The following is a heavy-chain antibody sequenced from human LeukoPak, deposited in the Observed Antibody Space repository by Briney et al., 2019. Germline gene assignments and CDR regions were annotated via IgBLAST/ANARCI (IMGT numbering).Heavy chain of an antibody. CDR2: ISWNSGSI. CDR1: GFTFDDYA. CDR3: AKDKGVALAEYFQH. V-gene: IGHV3-9*01. Sequence: GGSLRLSCAASGFTFDDYAMHWVRQAPGKGLEWVSGISWNSGSIGYADSVKGRFTISRGNAKNSLYLQMNSLRAEDTALYYCAKDKGVALAEYFQHWGQGTLVTVSS. D-gene: IGHD2-15*01. J-gene: IGHJ1*01.